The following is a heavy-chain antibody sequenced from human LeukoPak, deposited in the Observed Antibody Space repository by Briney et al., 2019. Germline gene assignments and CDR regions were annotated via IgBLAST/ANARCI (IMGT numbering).Heavy chain of an antibody. V-gene: IGHV3-7*01. CDR2: IKQDGSET. CDR1: GFTFINYW. J-gene: IGHJ4*02. D-gene: IGHD6-19*01. Sequence: PGGSLRLSCAASGFTFINYWMGWVRQAPGKGLEWVANIKQDGSETYYVDSVKGRFTSSRDNAKSSLFLHMNSLRAEDTAVYYCARWGYTNGWYYFENWGQGTLVTVSS. CDR3: ARWGYTNGWYYFEN.